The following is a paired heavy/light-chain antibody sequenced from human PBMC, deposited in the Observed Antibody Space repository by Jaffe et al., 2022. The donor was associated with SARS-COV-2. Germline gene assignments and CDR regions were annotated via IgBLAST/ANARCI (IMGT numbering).Heavy chain of an antibody. D-gene: IGHD2-15*01. Sequence: EVQLMESGGGLVQPGGSLRLSCAASGFTFNIYEMNWVRQAPGKGLEWVSYISTSGSTIYYADSVKGRFTISRDNAKNSLYLQMNSLRAEDTAVYYCARGGRYPDYWGQGTLLTVSS. CDR1: GFTFNIYE. CDR2: ISTSGSTI. CDR3: ARGGRYPDY. V-gene: IGHV3-48*03. J-gene: IGHJ4*02.
Light chain of an antibody. CDR1: QDISTW. Sequence: DIQMTQSPSSVSASVGDRVTISCRASQDISTWLAWYQQKPGKAPNLLIYAASSLQSGVPSRFSGSGSGTDFTLTISSLQPEDFATYYCQQANSFPRALTFGGGTKVEIK. V-gene: IGKV1D-12*01. CDR3: QQANSFPRALT. J-gene: IGKJ4*01. CDR2: AAS.